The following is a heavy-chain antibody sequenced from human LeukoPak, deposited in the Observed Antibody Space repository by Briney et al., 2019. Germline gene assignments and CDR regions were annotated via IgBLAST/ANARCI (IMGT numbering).Heavy chain of an antibody. V-gene: IGHV4-34*01. J-gene: IGHJ4*02. CDR3: VTYYFDSSGPKKNY. Sequence: PSETLSLTCAVYGGSFSGYYWSWIRQPPGKGLEWIGEINHSGSTNDNPSLKSRVTISVDTSKKQFSLKLSSVTAADTAVYYCVTYYFDSSGPKKNYWGQGTLVTVSS. CDR1: GGSFSGYY. CDR2: INHSGST. D-gene: IGHD3-22*01.